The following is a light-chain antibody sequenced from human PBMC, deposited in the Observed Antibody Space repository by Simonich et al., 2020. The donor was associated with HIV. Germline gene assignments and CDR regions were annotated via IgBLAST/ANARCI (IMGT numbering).Light chain of an antibody. CDR2: DVS. CDR1: SSDFGAYNY. CDR3: SSYTTTSTWV. Sequence: QSALTQPASVSGSPGQSITISCTGISSDFGAYNYVSWYQHHPGKAPKVIINDVSKQPAGVSNRFSGSKSGDAASLTISGIQAEDEADYYCSSYTTTSTWVFGGGTKLTVL. V-gene: IGLV2-14*03. J-gene: IGLJ2*01.